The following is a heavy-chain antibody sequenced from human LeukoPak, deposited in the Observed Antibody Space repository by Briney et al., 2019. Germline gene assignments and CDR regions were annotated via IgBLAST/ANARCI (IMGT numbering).Heavy chain of an antibody. Sequence: GGSLRLSCAASGFTFSSYEMNWVRQAPGKGLEWVSYISSSGSTIYYADSVKGRFTISRDNAKNSLYLQMNSLRAEDTAAYYCARDYCSSTSCYSGAFDYWGQGTLVTVSS. J-gene: IGHJ4*02. V-gene: IGHV3-48*03. CDR2: ISSSGSTI. CDR3: ARDYCSSTSCYSGAFDY. D-gene: IGHD2-2*02. CDR1: GFTFSSYE.